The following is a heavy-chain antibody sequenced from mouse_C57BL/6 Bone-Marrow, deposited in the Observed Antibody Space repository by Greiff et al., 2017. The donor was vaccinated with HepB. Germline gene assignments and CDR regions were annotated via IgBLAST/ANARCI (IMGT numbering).Heavy chain of an antibody. Sequence: QVQLKQSGAELVRPGASVTLSCKASGYTFTDYEMHWVKQTPVHGLEWIGAIDPETCGTAYNQKFKGKAILTADKSSSTAYMELRSLTSEDSAVYYCTRRDLLWDYWGQGTTLTVSS. CDR2: IDPETCGT. CDR3: TRRDLLWDY. CDR1: GYTFTDYE. D-gene: IGHD2-1*01. J-gene: IGHJ2*01. V-gene: IGHV1-15*01.